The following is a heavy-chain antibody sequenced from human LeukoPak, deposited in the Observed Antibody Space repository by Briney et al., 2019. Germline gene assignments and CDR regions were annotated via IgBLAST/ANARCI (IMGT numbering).Heavy chain of an antibody. V-gene: IGHV1-69*04. D-gene: IGHD3-3*01. CDR1: GGTFSSYA. CDR3: ASLNTIFGVVIAYFDY. Sequence: SVKVSCKASGGTFSSYAISWVRQAPGHGLEWMGRIIPILGIANYAQKFQGRVTITADKSTSTAYMELSSLRSEDTAVYYCASLNTIFGVVIAYFDYWGQGTLVTVSS. J-gene: IGHJ4*02. CDR2: IIPILGIA.